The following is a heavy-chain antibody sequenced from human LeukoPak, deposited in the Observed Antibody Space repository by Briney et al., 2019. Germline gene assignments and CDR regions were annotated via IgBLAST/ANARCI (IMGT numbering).Heavy chain of an antibody. CDR2: IYINGDT. Sequence: PSETLSLTCTVSGDSISSFYWSWIRQAPGKGLECIGFIYINGDTSYNPSLKGRATLSLDTSKNQFSLRLTPVTAADTAVYYCAKTARTFASWGPGTLVTVSS. CDR1: GDSISSFY. CDR3: AKTARTFAS. D-gene: IGHD1-7*01. V-gene: IGHV4-4*09. J-gene: IGHJ5*02.